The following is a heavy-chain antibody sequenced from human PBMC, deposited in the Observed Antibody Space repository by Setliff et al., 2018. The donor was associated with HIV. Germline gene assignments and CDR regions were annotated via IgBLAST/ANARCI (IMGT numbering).Heavy chain of an antibody. J-gene: IGHJ4*02. CDR1: GDSISRYY. CDR3: ARVALLNDHILTAPGYVDI. Sequence: PSETLSLTCSVSGDSISRYYWSWIRQSPARGLEWIGYVYHSGTTNFNPSLKSRVTMSLDTSRSQLSLNLRSVTAADTGVYYCARVALLNDHILTAPGYVDIWGQGTQVTVSS. D-gene: IGHD2-15*01. V-gene: IGHV4-59*03. CDR2: VYHSGTT.